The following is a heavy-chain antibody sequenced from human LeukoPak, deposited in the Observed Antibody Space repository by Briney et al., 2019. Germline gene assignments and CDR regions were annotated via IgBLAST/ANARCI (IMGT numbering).Heavy chain of an antibody. Sequence: GGSLRLSCAASGFAFSNYWMSWVRQAPGKGLEWVASIKPDGSEKYYLDSVKGRFTISRDNARDSLYLQMNSLRDDDTSVYFCARDASALYWGRGTLVTVSS. CDR3: ARDASALY. V-gene: IGHV3-7*01. D-gene: IGHD6-19*01. J-gene: IGHJ4*02. CDR2: IKPDGSEK. CDR1: GFAFSNYW.